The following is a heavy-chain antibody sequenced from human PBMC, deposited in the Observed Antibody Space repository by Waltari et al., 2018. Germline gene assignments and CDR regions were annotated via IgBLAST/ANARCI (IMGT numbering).Heavy chain of an antibody. CDR3: ARVYGY. J-gene: IGHJ4*02. Sequence: EVQLVESGGGLVQPGGSLRLSCAASEFTFSTYWMHWVRQDPGKGLVWGSRINPDGSLTAYADSVKGRFTISRDNGKNTLYLQMNSLRVEDTAVYYCARVYGYWGQGTLVTVSS. D-gene: IGHD3-10*01. CDR1: EFTFSTYW. V-gene: IGHV3-74*01. CDR2: INPDGSLT.